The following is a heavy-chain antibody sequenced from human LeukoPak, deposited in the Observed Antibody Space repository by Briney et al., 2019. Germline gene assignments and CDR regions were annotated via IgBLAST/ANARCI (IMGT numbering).Heavy chain of an antibody. V-gene: IGHV4-30-4*01. CDR2: IYHSGSI. D-gene: IGHD2-15*01. CDR3: ARDGGSCSGGSCYGPLDY. CDR1: GVSISSGDHY. J-gene: IGHJ4*02. Sequence: SETLSLTCTVSGVSISSGDHYWSWVRQPPGKGLEWIGYIYHSGSIYYNPSLKGRVTISIDTSKNQFSLNLNSVTAADTAVYYCARDGGSCSGGSCYGPLDYWGQGTLVTVSS.